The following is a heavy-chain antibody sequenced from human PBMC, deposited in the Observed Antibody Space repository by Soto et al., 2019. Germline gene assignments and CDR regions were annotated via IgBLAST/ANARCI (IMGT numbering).Heavy chain of an antibody. V-gene: IGHV3-73*02. D-gene: IGHD1-26*01. J-gene: IGHJ4*01. CDR2: IRSKANSYAT. CDR3: ARLWSEREPNFDS. Sequence: EVQLVESGGGLVQPGGSLKLSCAASGYTFSDSAMYWVRQASGKGLEWVGRIRSKANSYATVYAASVKGRFTISRDDSKNTAYLQMNSRKTEDTAVYYCARLWSEREPNFDSWGQGTLVSVSS. CDR1: GYTFSDSA.